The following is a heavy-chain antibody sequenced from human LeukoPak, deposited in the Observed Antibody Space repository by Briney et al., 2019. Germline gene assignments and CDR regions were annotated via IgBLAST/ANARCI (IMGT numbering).Heavy chain of an antibody. CDR1: GGSFSGYY. J-gene: IGHJ5*02. CDR3: ARGRAAAGQRWFVP. V-gene: IGHV4-34*01. D-gene: IGHD6-13*01. Sequence: SETLSLTCAVYGGSFSGYYWSWIRQPPGKGLEWIGEINHSGSTNYNPSLKSRVTISVDTSKNQFSLKLSSVTAADTAVYYCARGRAAAGQRWFVPWGQGTLVTVSS. CDR2: INHSGST.